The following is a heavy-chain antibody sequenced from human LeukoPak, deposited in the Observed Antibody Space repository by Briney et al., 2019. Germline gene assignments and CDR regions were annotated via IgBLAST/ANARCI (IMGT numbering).Heavy chain of an antibody. CDR1: GGSFSGYY. V-gene: IGHV4-34*01. CDR2: INHSGST. CDR3: ARVGDYYGSGSYYRH. J-gene: IGHJ4*02. Sequence: PSETLSLTCAVYGGSFSGYYWGWIRQPPGKGLEWIGEINHSGSTNYNPSLKSRVTISVDTSKNQFSLKLSSVTAADTAVYYCARVGDYYGSGSYYRHWGQGTLVTVSS. D-gene: IGHD3-10*01.